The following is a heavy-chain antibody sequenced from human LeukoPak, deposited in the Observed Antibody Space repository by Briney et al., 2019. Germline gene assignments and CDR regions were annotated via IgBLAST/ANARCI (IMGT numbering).Heavy chain of an antibody. D-gene: IGHD4/OR15-4a*01. V-gene: IGHV4-59*01. CDR1: DGSISGYY. CDR2: IHYSGTT. J-gene: IGHJ4*02. CDR3: ARDYGGKFDY. Sequence: SPETLSLTCTVSDGSISGYYWSWIRQPPGKGLEWIGYIHYSGTTNYNPSLKSRVTISVDASKSQLSLKLSSVTAADTAVYYCARDYGGKFDYWGQGTLVPVSS.